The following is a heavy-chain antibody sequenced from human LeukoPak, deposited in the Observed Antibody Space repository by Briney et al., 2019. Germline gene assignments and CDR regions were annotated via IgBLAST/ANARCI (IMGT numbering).Heavy chain of an antibody. CDR2: ISSSSSYI. Sequence: PGGSLRLSCAASGFTFSTYSMNWVRQAPGKGLEWVSSISSSSSYIYYADSVKGRFTISRDNSKSTLYIQMNSLRAEDTAVYYCARAKPKNMVRGLIMRRESRYYFDYWGQGTLVTVSS. J-gene: IGHJ4*02. CDR3: ARAKPKNMVRGLIMRRESRYYFDY. D-gene: IGHD3-10*01. V-gene: IGHV3-21*04. CDR1: GFTFSTYS.